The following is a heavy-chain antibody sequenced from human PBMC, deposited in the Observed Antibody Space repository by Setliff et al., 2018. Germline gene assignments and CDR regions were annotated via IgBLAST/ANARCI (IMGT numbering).Heavy chain of an antibody. J-gene: IGHJ5*01. V-gene: IGHV4-39*07. Sequence: SETLSLTCTVSGGSISSGTYYWGWIRQPPGKGLEWIGSIHYSGSTYYNPSLKSRVTVSVDTSKNQFSLRLTSVTAADTAVYYCARSYHLVLTNWFDAWGHGTLVTVSS. D-gene: IGHD1-26*01. CDR3: ARSYHLVLTNWFDA. CDR2: IHYSGST. CDR1: GGSISSGTYY.